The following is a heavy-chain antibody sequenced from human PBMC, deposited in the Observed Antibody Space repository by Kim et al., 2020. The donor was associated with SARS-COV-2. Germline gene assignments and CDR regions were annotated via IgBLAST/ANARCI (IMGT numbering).Heavy chain of an antibody. J-gene: IGHJ4*02. CDR1: GYTFTTYV. Sequence: ASVKVSCKASGYTFTTYVINWVRQAPGQGLDWMGWINTNTGDPTYAQGLTGRFVFSLDTSVSTTYLQISSLKAEDTAVYYCMRGLAGKVGDYWGQGGLVTVSS. D-gene: IGHD3-10*01. V-gene: IGHV7-4-1*02. CDR3: MRGLAGKVGDY. CDR2: INTNTGDP.